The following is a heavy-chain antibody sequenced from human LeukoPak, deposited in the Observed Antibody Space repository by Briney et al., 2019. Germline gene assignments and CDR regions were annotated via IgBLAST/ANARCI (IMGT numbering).Heavy chain of an antibody. V-gene: IGHV3-43*01. Sequence: GGSLRLSCATSGFNFDRYTIHWVRQAPGKGLEWVSLAGWAGGTTYYSDSVKGRFTISRDNAENLLYLQMNSLRAEDTAVYYCTRDQEGSDYWGQGTLVTVSS. CDR3: TRDQEGSDY. J-gene: IGHJ4*02. CDR1: GFNFDRYT. CDR2: AGWAGGTT.